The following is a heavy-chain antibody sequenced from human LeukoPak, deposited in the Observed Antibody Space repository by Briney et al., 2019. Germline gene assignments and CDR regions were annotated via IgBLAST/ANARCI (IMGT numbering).Heavy chain of an antibody. J-gene: IGHJ2*01. V-gene: IGHV3-21*01. D-gene: IGHD2-21*02. CDR3: VRAPPYCGGDCSDWYFDL. CDR2: ISSRSTYI. Sequence: GGSLRLSCAASGFTFSTYTMNWVRHAPGKGLERVSSISSRSTYIYYADSVKGRFTISRDSAKNSLYLQMNSLRAEDTAMYYCVRAPPYCGGDCSDWYFDLWGRGTLVTVSS. CDR1: GFTFSTYT.